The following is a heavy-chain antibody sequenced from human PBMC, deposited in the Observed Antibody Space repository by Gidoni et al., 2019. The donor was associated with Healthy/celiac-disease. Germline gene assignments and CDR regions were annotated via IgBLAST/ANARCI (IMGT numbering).Heavy chain of an antibody. J-gene: IGHJ5*02. CDR1: GYTFTSYG. Sequence: QVQLVQPGAEVKKPGASVKVSCKASGYTFTSYGISWVRQAPGQGLEWMGWISAYNGNTNYAQKLQGRVTMTTDTSTSTAYMELRSLRSDDTAVYYCARSISYCSGGSCYSGDWFDPWGQGTLVTVSS. CDR2: ISAYNGNT. CDR3: ARSISYCSGGSCYSGDWFDP. V-gene: IGHV1-18*01. D-gene: IGHD2-15*01.